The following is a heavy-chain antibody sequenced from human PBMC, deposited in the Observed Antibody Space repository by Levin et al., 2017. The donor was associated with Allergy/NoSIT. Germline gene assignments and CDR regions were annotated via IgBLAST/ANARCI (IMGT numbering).Heavy chain of an antibody. D-gene: IGHD4-17*01. CDR1: GGSISSSSYY. J-gene: IGHJ2*01. CDR3: ARDYQTMTTVRGYFDL. CDR2: IYYSGST. V-gene: IGHV4-39*07. Sequence: SETLSLTCTVSGGSISSSSYYWGWIRQPPGKGLEWIGSIYYSGSTYYNPSLKSRVTISVDTSKNQFSLKLSSVTAADTAVYYCARDYQTMTTVRGYFDLWGRGTLVTVSS.